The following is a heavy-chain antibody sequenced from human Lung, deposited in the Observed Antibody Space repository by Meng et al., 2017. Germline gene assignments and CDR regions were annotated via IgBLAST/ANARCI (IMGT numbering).Heavy chain of an antibody. D-gene: IGHD3-10*01. J-gene: IGHJ4*02. CDR3: ARGGGSGSLFEN. CDR1: GFTLSDYS. Sequence: EVQLVESGGGLVKPGGSLRLSCAAAGFTLSDYSMNWVRRAPGKGLEWVSSISESGNYRYYADSVKGRFTVTRDNAKNSLYLQMNSLRAEDTAVYYCARGGGSGSLFENWGQGTLVTVSS. CDR2: ISESGNYR. V-gene: IGHV3-21*01.